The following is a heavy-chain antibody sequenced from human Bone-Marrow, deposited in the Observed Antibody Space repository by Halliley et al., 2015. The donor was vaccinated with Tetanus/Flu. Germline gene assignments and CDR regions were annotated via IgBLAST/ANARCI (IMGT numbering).Heavy chain of an antibody. J-gene: IGHJ6*02. CDR2: IFPADSHT. D-gene: IGHD6-19*01. Sequence: MGLIFPADSHTRYSPPFQGQVPISADKSISPTYLQWSSLKASDTAMYYCARGHGSGWDYGMDVWGQGTTVTVSS. CDR3: ARGHGSGWDYGMDV. V-gene: IGHV5-51*01.